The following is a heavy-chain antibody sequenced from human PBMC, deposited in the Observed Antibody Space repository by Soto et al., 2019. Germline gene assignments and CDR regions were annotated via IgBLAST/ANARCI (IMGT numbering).Heavy chain of an antibody. J-gene: IGHJ4*02. CDR1: GFTFSSYA. CDR3: VKGYGSSGYYSRFDY. Sequence: PGGSLRLSCSASGFTFSSYAMHWVRQAPGKGLEYVSAISSNGGSTYYADSVKGRFTISRDNSKNTLYLQMSSLRAEDTAVYYCVKGYGSSGYYSRFDYRGQGTLVTVSS. D-gene: IGHD3-22*01. CDR2: ISSNGGST. V-gene: IGHV3-64D*06.